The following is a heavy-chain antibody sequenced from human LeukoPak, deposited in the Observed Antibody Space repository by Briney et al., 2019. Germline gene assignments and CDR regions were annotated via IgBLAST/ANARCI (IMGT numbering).Heavy chain of an antibody. CDR1: GGSFSGYY. J-gene: IGHJ5*02. CDR3: ARGRGDIVVVPAAIRGWFDP. D-gene: IGHD2-2*02. Sequence: SETLSLTCAVYGGSFSGYYWSWIRQPPGKGLEWIGEINHSGSTNYNPSLKSRVTISVDTSKNQFSLKLSSVTAADTAVYYCARGRGDIVVVPAAIRGWFDPWGQGTLVTVSS. CDR2: INHSGST. V-gene: IGHV4-34*01.